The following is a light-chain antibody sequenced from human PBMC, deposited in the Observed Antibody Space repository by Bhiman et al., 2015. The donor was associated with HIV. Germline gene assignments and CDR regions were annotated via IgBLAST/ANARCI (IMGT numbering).Light chain of an antibody. CDR3: QLWDTTSDPFVV. J-gene: IGLJ2*01. Sequence: SPVLTQSLSVSVAPGRTATITCVGNNVGTNSVHWYRQRPGQAPQLVIVYPNDRPSGIPDRFSGSYSGNAATLTISGAEAGDEADYYCQLWDTTSDPFVVFGGGTKLTVL. CDR1: NVGTNS. CDR2: YPN. V-gene: IGLV3-21*04.